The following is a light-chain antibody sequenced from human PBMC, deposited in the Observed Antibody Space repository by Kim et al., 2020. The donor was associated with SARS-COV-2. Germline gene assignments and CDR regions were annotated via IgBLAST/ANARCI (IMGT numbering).Light chain of an antibody. J-gene: IGLJ3*02. CDR3: NSRESSANHWM. CDR1: RLRSYY. CDR2: GKN. V-gene: IGLV3-19*01. Sequence: ALGQTVRITCQGDRLRSYYASWYQQKPGQAPVLVFYGKNKRPSGIPDRFSGSYSGNTASLTITAAQAEDEADYYCNSRESSANHWMFGGGTKLTVL.